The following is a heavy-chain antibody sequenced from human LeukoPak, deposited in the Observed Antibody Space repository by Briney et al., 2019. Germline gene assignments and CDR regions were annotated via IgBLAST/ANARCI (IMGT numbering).Heavy chain of an antibody. CDR2: ITWDGDST. J-gene: IGHJ4*02. V-gene: IGHV3-43D*03. D-gene: IGHD6-13*01. CDR3: AKGTSSWHEFDS. Sequence: GGSLRLSCAASGFTFDDYAMHWVRQAPGKGLEWVSLITWDGDSTYYADPVKGRFTISRDNSKNYLYLQMNSLRAEDTAFYCAKGTSSWHEFDSWGQGTLVTVSS. CDR1: GFTFDDYA.